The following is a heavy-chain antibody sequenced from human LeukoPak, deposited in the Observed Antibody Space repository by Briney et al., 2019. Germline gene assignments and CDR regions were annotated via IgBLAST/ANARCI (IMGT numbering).Heavy chain of an antibody. CDR2: IYYTGST. V-gene: IGHV4-59*01. Sequence: SETLSLTCTVSGGSITSNYWSWIRQPPGKGLEYIGYIYYTGSTNYNPSLKSRVTISVDTSKNQFSLKMRFLTAADTAVYYCARGADYDTHSSYFDPCGQGTLVTISS. CDR1: GGSITSNY. J-gene: IGHJ5*02. CDR3: ARGADYDTHSSYFDP. D-gene: IGHD3-22*01.